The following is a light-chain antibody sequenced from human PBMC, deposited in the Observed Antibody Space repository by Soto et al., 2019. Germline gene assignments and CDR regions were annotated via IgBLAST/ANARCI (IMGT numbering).Light chain of an antibody. CDR3: QQYGSSPRT. V-gene: IGKV3-20*01. Sequence: IVMTQSPATLSVSPGERATLSCRASQSVSSYYLAWYQQKPGQAPRLLIYGASSRATGIPDRFSGSGSGTDFTLTISRLEPEDFAVYYCQQYGSSPRTFGQGTKVDIK. CDR2: GAS. CDR1: QSVSSYY. J-gene: IGKJ1*01.